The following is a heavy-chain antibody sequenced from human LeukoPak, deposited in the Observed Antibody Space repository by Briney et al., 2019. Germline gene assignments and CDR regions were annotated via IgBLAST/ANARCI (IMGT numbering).Heavy chain of an antibody. J-gene: IGHJ3*02. CDR3: AGFFYDNSGDAFDI. D-gene: IGHD3-22*01. CDR1: GGSFTFTSHA. V-gene: IGHV1-69*01. Sequence: SVNVSCKASGGSFTFTSHAISWVRQAPGQGLEWVGGLIPIYGSANYAQKFQGRVTITSDESTRTVYMELSSLRPEDSAVYYCAGFFYDNSGDAFDIWGQGTMVTVSS. CDR2: LIPIYGSA.